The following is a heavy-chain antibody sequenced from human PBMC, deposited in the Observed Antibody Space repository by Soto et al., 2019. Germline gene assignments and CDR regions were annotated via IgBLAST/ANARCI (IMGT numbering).Heavy chain of an antibody. J-gene: IGHJ4*02. V-gene: IGHV3-30*03. CDR1: GIAFNTHA. Sequence: GGSLRLSCTASGIAFNTHAMHWVRHAPGKGLEWVAVISYGGANKYYADSVRGRFTISRDNSENTLFLQMSSLRPEDTAVYYCARGPRYCSGNSCYRIDYWGQGTLVTVSS. D-gene: IGHD2-2*02. CDR3: ARGPRYCSGNSCYRIDY. CDR2: ISYGGANK.